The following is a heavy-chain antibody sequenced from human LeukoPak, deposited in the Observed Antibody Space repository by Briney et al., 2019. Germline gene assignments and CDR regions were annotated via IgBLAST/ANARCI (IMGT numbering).Heavy chain of an antibody. V-gene: IGHV3-23*01. CDR1: GFTFSSYA. CDR3: AKDVLGRVGHYGSGSYNPRSYMDV. CDR2: ISGSGGST. D-gene: IGHD3-10*01. J-gene: IGHJ6*03. Sequence: PGGSLRLSCAASGFTFSSYAMSWVRQAPGKGLEWVSAISGSGGSTYYADSVKGRFTISRDNSKNTLYLQMNSLRAEDTAVYYCAKDVLGRVGHYGSGSYNPRSYMDVWGKGTTVTISS.